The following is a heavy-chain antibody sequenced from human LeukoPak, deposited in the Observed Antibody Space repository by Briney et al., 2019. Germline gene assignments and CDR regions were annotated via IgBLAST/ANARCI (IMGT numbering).Heavy chain of an antibody. CDR3: AKYWKYYYYMDV. J-gene: IGHJ6*03. Sequence: GGSLRLSCAASGFTFSSYGMHWVRQAPGKGLEWVAFIRYDGSNKYYADSVKGRFAISRDNSKNTLYLQMNSLRAEDTAVYYCAKYWKYYYYMDVWGKGTTVTISS. D-gene: IGHD1-1*01. CDR2: IRYDGSNK. CDR1: GFTFSSYG. V-gene: IGHV3-30*02.